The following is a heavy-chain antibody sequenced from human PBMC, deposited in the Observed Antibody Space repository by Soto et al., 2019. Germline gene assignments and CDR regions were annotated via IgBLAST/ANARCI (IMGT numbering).Heavy chain of an antibody. V-gene: IGHV4-30-4*01. CDR2: IYYSGST. J-gene: IGHJ5*02. CDR3: ARAGYGGNSFNWFDP. D-gene: IGHD4-17*01. Sequence: QVQLQESGPGLVKPSQTLSLTCTVSGGSISSGDYYWSWIRQPPGKGLEWIGYIYYSGSTYYNPSLKSRVTMSVDTSKNQFSLKLSSVTAADTAVYDCARAGYGGNSFNWFDPWGQGTLVTVSS. CDR1: GGSISSGDYY.